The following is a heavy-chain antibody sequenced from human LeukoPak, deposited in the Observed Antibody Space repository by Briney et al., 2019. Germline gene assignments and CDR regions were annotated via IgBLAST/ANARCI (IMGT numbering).Heavy chain of an antibody. V-gene: IGHV3-72*01. CDR2: IRNKANSYTT. Sequence: GGSLRLSCAASGFSFINAWMSWARQAPGKGLEWVGRIRNKANSYTTEYAASVKGRFTISRDDSKNPLYLQMNSLKTEDTAVYYCARVCSSISCYGGNFDYWGQGTLVTVSS. CDR1: GFSFINAW. CDR3: ARVCSSISCYGGNFDY. J-gene: IGHJ4*02. D-gene: IGHD2-2*01.